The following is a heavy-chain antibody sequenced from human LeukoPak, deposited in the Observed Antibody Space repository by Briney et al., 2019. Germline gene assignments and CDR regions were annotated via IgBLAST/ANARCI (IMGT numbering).Heavy chain of an antibody. J-gene: IGHJ4*02. D-gene: IGHD3-3*01. Sequence: GGSLRLSCAASGFTFSSYAMSWVRQAPGKGLEWVSYISSSGSTIYYADSVKGRFTISRDNAKNSLYLQMNSLRAEDTAVYYCARGGAEYYDFWSGIGDPPQFDYWGQGTLVTVSS. CDR1: GFTFSSYA. CDR3: ARGGAEYYDFWSGIGDPPQFDY. V-gene: IGHV3-48*04. CDR2: ISSSGSTI.